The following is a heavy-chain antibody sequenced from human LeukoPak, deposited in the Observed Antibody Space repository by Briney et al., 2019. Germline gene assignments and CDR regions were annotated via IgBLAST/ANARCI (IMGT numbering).Heavy chain of an antibody. V-gene: IGHV1-2*04. J-gene: IGHJ3*02. CDR2: INPNSGGT. CDR1: GYTFTGYY. Sequence: ASVKVSCKASGYTFTGYYMHWVRQAPGQGLEWMGWINPNSGGTNYAQKFQGWVTKTRDTSISTAYMELSRLRSDDTAVYYCARGLNGYYDSSGYYYAIAFDIWGQGTMVTVSS. D-gene: IGHD3-22*01. CDR3: ARGLNGYYDSSGYYYAIAFDI.